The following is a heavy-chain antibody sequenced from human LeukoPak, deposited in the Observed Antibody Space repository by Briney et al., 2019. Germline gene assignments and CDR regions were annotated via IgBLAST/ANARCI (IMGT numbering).Heavy chain of an antibody. CDR2: IYYSGST. V-gene: IGHV4-39*01. Sequence: PSKTLSLTCTVSGGSISSSSYYWGWIRQPPGKGLEWIGSIYYSGSTYYNPSLKSRVTISVDTSKNQFSLKLSSVTAADTAVYYCARHPNYMDVWGKGTTVTVSS. CDR1: GGSISSSSYY. J-gene: IGHJ6*03. CDR3: ARHPNYMDV.